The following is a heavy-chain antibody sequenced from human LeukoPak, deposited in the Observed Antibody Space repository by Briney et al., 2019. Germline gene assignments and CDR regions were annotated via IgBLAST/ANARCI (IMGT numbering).Heavy chain of an antibody. CDR2: INHSGIT. V-gene: IGHV4-34*01. CDR3: ARVSSITLADY. J-gene: IGHJ4*02. Sequence: SQTLSLTCTVSGGSFSGYFWNWIRQPPGKGLEWIGEINHSGITNYNSSLKSRVNISIDTSKNQFSLNLSSVTAADTAVYYCARVSSITLADYWGQGTLVTVSS. CDR1: GGSFSGYF. D-gene: IGHD2-2*01.